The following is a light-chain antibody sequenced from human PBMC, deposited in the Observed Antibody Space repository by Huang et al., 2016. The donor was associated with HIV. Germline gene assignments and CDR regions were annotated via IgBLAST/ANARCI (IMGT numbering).Light chain of an antibody. CDR3: QQYYSAPDT. Sequence: DIVMTQSPDSLAVSLGERSTINCRSSQSLFSNSNKNNYLAWYQHKVGQPPKVLVYWAAARDCGVPDRFRGSWSGTNFSLSISSLQPEDVTVYFCQQYYSAPDTFGQGTNLEIK. V-gene: IGKV4-1*01. CDR2: WAA. J-gene: IGKJ2*01. CDR1: QSLFSNSNKNNY.